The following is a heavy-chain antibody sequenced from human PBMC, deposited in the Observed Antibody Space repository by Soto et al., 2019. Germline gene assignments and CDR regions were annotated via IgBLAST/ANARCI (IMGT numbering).Heavy chain of an antibody. CDR2: ISSSAGT. V-gene: IGHV4-59*02. CDR1: GGSVNSHY. CDR3: ARSGWFLTIDS. D-gene: IGHD6-19*01. Sequence: PSETLSLTCSVSGGSVNSHYWTWIRQFPGKGLEWIGYISSSAGTDCNPSLKSRVTILVDRSTNQFSLKLGSVTAADTAVYYCARSGWFLTIDSWGQGTLVTVSS. J-gene: IGHJ4*02.